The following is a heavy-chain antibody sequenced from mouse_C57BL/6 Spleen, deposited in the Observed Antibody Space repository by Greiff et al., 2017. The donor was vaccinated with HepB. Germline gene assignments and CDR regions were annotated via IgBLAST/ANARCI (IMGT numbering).Heavy chain of an antibody. D-gene: IGHD1-1*01. CDR3: ARNYGSFHWYFDV. J-gene: IGHJ1*03. V-gene: IGHV1-76*01. Sequence: VQRVESGAELVRPGASVKLSCKASGYTFTDYYINWVKQRPGQGLEWIARIYPGSGNTYYNEKFKGKATLTAEKSSSTAYMQLSSLTSEDSAVYFCARNYGSFHWYFDVWGTGTTVTVSS. CDR2: IYPGSGNT. CDR1: GYTFTDYY.